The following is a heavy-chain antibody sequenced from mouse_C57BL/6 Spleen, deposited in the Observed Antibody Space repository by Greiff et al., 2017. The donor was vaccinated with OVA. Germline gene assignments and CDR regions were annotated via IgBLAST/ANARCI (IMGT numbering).Heavy chain of an antibody. V-gene: IGHV5-4*01. D-gene: IGHD1-3*01. CDR3: ARDKGVALDY. CDR2: ISDGGSYT. Sequence: EVTLMESGGGLVKPGGSLKLSCAASGFTFSSYAMSWVRQTPEKRLEWVATISDGGSYTYYPDNVKGRFTISRDNAKNNLYLQMSHLKSEDTAMYYCARDKGVALDYWGQGTTLTVSA. J-gene: IGHJ2*01. CDR1: GFTFSSYA.